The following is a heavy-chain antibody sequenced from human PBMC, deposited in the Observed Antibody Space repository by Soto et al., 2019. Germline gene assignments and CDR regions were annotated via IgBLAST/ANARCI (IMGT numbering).Heavy chain of an antibody. J-gene: IGHJ6*02. CDR2: IIPIFGTA. Sequence: QVQLVQSGAEVKKPGSSVKVSCKASGGTFSSYAISWVRQGPGQGLEWMGGIIPIFGTANYAQKFQGRVTITADESTSTAYMELSSLRSEDTAVYYCARGQDQLWFGESSVGMDVWGQGTTVTVSS. V-gene: IGHV1-69*01. CDR3: ARGQDQLWFGESSVGMDV. D-gene: IGHD3-10*01. CDR1: GGTFSSYA.